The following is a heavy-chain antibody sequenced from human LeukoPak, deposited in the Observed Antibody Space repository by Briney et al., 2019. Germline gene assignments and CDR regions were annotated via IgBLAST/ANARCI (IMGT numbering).Heavy chain of an antibody. J-gene: IGHJ4*02. CDR1: GFTFSSYW. D-gene: IGHD3-22*01. V-gene: IGHV3-7*01. CDR3: ARDTSSGYYRGYYFDY. Sequence: GGSLRLSCAASGFTFSSYWMSWVRQAPGKGLEWVANIKQDGSEKYYVDSVKGRFTISRDNAKNSLYLQMNSLRAEDTAVYYCARDTSSGYYRGYYFDYWGQGTLSPSPQ. CDR2: IKQDGSEK.